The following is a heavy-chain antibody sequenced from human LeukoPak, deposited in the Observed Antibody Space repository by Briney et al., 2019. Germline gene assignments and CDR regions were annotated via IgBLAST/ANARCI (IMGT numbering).Heavy chain of an antibody. J-gene: IGHJ3*02. V-gene: IGHV4-34*01. CDR2: INHSGST. CDR1: GFTFSSYA. D-gene: IGHD3-16*01. Sequence: GSLRLSCAASGFTFSSYAMSWVRQAPGKGLEWIGEINHSGSTNYNPSLKSRVTISVDTSKNQFSLKLSSVTAADTAVYYCARGLRRLGIWGQGTMVTVSS. CDR3: ARGLRRLGI.